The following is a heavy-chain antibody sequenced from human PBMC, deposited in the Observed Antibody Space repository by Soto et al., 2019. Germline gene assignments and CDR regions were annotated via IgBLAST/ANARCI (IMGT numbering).Heavy chain of an antibody. CDR3: TRGAMFWFDP. J-gene: IGHJ5*02. Sequence: QVQLQESGPGLVKPSETLSLTCSVAGGSLGSYYWGWIRQSPGKGLEWIAYIYDSGTTIYNPSLKSRETIYVDASKNQFSLKLTSVTAAETDVYYCTRGAMFWFDPWGQGTLVTVSS. V-gene: IGHV4-59*01. CDR1: GGSLGSYY. D-gene: IGHD3-10*02. CDR2: IYDSGTT.